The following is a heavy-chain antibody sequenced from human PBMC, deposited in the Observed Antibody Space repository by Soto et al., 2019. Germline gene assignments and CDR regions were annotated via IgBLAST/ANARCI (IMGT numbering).Heavy chain of an antibody. CDR3: ARKDSSSAFDY. D-gene: IGHD3-22*01. Sequence: GESLKISCMGSGYTFTSHWIGWVRQMPGKGLEWMGIIYPGDSDTRYSPSFQGQVTISADKYISTAYLQWSSLKASDTAMYYCARKDSSSAFDYWGQGTLVTVSS. V-gene: IGHV5-51*01. CDR2: IYPGDSDT. CDR1: GYTFTSHW. J-gene: IGHJ4*02.